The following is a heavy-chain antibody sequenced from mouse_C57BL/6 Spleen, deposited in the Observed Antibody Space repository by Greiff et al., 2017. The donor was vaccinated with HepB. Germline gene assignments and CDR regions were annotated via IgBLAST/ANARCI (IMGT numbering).Heavy chain of an antibody. Sequence: QVQLQQPGAELVRPGPSVKLSCKASGYTFTSYWMHWVKQRPGQGLEWIGVIDPSDSYTNYNQKFKGKATLTVDTSSSTAYMQLSSLTSEDSAVYYCARIDYGSSYDYAMDYWGQGTSVTVSS. D-gene: IGHD1-1*01. J-gene: IGHJ4*01. CDR2: IDPSDSYT. V-gene: IGHV1-59*01. CDR3: ARIDYGSSYDYAMDY. CDR1: GYTFTSYW.